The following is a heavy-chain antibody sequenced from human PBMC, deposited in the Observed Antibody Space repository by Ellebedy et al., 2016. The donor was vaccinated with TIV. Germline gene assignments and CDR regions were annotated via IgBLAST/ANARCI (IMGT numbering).Heavy chain of an antibody. D-gene: IGHD3-16*01. CDR3: ATPYRGESRNY. V-gene: IGHV3-7*03. Sequence: GESLKISCAASGFNFNDYWMTWVRQAPGKGLEWVALIKSDGSEQFYVDSAKGRFSISRDNAKKSLFLQLNSLRAEDTAVYYCATPYRGESRNYWGQGTLVTVSA. J-gene: IGHJ4*02. CDR2: IKSDGSEQ. CDR1: GFNFNDYW.